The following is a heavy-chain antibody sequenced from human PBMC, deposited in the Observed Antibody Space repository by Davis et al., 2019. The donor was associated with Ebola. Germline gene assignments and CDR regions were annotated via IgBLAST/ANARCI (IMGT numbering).Heavy chain of an antibody. J-gene: IGHJ3*02. CDR2: GTSADT. D-gene: IGHD4-17*01. V-gene: IGHV3-23*01. CDR1: GFIFSTYV. Sequence: GGSLRLSCSASGFIFSTYVMSWVRQAPGKGLEWVSTYGTSADTYYADSVKGRFTISRDNSKNTLYLQMNGLRVEDTAIYYCAKDNYAVTIMVGAFDIWGQGTVVTVSS. CDR3: AKDNYAVTIMVGAFDI.